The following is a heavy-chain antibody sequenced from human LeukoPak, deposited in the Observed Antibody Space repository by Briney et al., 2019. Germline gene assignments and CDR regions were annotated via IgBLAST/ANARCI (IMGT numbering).Heavy chain of an antibody. Sequence: GGSLRLSCAASGFTFSSYAMSWVRQAPGKGLDWVSAISGSGGSTYYADSVKGRFTISRDNSKNTLYLQMNSLRAEDTAVYYCAKSKDGYSYNDAFDIWGQGTMVTVSS. D-gene: IGHD5-18*01. CDR2: ISGSGGST. V-gene: IGHV3-23*01. J-gene: IGHJ3*02. CDR1: GFTFSSYA. CDR3: AKSKDGYSYNDAFDI.